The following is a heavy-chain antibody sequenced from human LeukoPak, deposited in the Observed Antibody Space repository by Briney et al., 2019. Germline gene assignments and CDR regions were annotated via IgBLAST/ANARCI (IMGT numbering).Heavy chain of an antibody. D-gene: IGHD1-7*01. Sequence: GGSLRLSRAASGFTVSSNYMSWVRQAPGKGLEWVSVIYSGGSTYYADSVKGRFTISRDNPKNTLYLQMNSLRAEDTAVYYCARDGREITGTPYYYYGMDVWGQGTTVTVSS. CDR1: GFTVSSNY. V-gene: IGHV3-66*01. CDR3: ARDGREITGTPYYYYGMDV. J-gene: IGHJ6*02. CDR2: IYSGGST.